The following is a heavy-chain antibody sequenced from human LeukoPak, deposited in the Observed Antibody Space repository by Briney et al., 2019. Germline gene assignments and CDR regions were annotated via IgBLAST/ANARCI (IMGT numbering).Heavy chain of an antibody. Sequence: SETLSLTCTVSGGSISSSSYYWGWIRQPPGKGLEWIGSIYYSGSTYYNPSLKSRVTISVDTSKNQFSLKLSSVTAADTAVYYCARHARGFGEPRSRWFDPWGQGTLVTISS. D-gene: IGHD3-10*01. CDR2: IYYSGST. CDR3: ARHARGFGEPRSRWFDP. J-gene: IGHJ5*02. CDR1: GGSISSSSYY. V-gene: IGHV4-39*01.